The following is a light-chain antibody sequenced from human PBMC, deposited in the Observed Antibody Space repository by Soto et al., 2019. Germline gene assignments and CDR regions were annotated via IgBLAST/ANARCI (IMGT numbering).Light chain of an antibody. CDR2: RSN. J-gene: IGLJ3*02. V-gene: IGLV1-47*01. Sequence: QSVLTQPPSASGTPGQRVTISCSGSSSNIGSNYVYWYQQLPGTAPKLLTHRSNQRPSGVPDRFSGSKSGTSASLAISGLRSEDEADYYCAAWDDSLSGWVFGGGTKLTVL. CDR3: AAWDDSLSGWV. CDR1: SSNIGSNY.